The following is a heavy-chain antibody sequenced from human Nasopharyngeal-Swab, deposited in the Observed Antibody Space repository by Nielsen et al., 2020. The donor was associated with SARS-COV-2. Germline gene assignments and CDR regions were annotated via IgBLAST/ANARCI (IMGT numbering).Heavy chain of an antibody. CDR2: IKSKTDGGTT. J-gene: IGHJ4*02. D-gene: IGHD6-19*01. V-gene: IGHV3-15*01. CDR3: TTDLGSSGWYSGVGY. Sequence: WTRQPTGEGLEWVGRIKSKTDGGTTDYAAPVKGRFTISRDDSKNTLYLQMNSLKTEDTAVYYCTTDLGSSGWYSGVGYWGQGTLVTVSS.